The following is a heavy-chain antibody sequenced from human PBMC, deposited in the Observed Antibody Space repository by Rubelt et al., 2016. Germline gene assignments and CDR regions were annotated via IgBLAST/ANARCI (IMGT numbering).Heavy chain of an antibody. Sequence: QVQLVQSGAEVKKPGASVKVSCKASGYTFTSYAMHWVRQAPGHRLEWMGWINAGNGNTKYSQKLKDRVSITRDASANTAYMELSSLRSEDTAVYYCARANHGDYEDYWGQGTLVTVSS. CDR2: INAGNGNT. CDR3: ARANHGDYEDY. J-gene: IGHJ4*02. CDR1: GYTFTSYA. V-gene: IGHV1-3*01. D-gene: IGHD4-17*01.